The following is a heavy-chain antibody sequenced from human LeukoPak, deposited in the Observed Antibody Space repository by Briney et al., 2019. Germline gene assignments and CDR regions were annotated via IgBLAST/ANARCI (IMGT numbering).Heavy chain of an antibody. Sequence: GGSLRLSCAASGFTFDDYAMHWVRQAPGKGLEWVSGISWNSGSIGYADSVKGRFTISRDNAKNSLYLQMNSLRAEDMALYYCAKDTSPSYDILTGNIGGFDYWGQGTLVTVSS. CDR2: ISWNSGSI. J-gene: IGHJ4*02. D-gene: IGHD3-9*01. CDR1: GFTFDDYA. CDR3: AKDTSPSYDILTGNIGGFDY. V-gene: IGHV3-9*03.